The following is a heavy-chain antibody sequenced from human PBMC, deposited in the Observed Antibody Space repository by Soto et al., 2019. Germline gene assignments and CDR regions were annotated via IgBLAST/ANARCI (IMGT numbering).Heavy chain of an antibody. V-gene: IGHV3-15*07. CDR2: IKSKTDGGTT. CDR1: GFTFSNAW. D-gene: IGHD3-22*01. Sequence: SLRLSCAASGFTFSNAWINLVRQAPGKGLEWVGRIKSKTDGGTTDYAEPVKGRFAISRDDSNNSLYLQMNSLRAEDTAVYYCARAQRSDYYDSSGYYYYYYGMDVWGQGTTVTVSS. J-gene: IGHJ6*02. CDR3: ARAQRSDYYDSSGYYYYYYGMDV.